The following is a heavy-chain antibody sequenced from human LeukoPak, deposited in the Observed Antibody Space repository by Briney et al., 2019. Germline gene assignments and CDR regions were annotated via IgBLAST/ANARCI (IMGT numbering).Heavy chain of an antibody. CDR3: ARDEVVDDILTDRARVTEHDYYYGMDV. CDR1: GYTFTSYD. CDR2: MNPNSGNT. Sequence: ASVKVSCKASGYTFTSYDINWVRQATGQGLEWMGWMNPNSGNTGYAQKFQGRVTITRNTSISTAYMELSSLRSDDTAVYYCARDEVVDDILTDRARVTEHDYYYGMDVWGQGTTVTVSS. D-gene: IGHD3-9*01. J-gene: IGHJ6*02. V-gene: IGHV1-8*03.